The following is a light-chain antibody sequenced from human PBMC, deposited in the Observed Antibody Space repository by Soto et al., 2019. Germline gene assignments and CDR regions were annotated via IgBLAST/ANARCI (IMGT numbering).Light chain of an antibody. CDR1: QSINNY. Sequence: IQMPQYTSSLSASVGDRVTITCRASQSINNYLSWYQQKPGKAPNLLIFGASTLQSGVPSRFSGSGSGTDFTLTISSLEPEDFAVYYCQQRFNWQVTFGQGTKVDIK. J-gene: IGKJ1*01. V-gene: IGKV1-39*01. CDR3: QQRFNWQVT. CDR2: GAS.